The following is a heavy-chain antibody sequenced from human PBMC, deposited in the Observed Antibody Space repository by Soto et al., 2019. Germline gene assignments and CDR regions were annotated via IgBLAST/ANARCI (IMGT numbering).Heavy chain of an antibody. Sequence: GGSLGLSCAASGFNFSSYAMSWVRKTTGKGLEWVSASSGSGGSTYYADSVKGRFTISRDNSKNTLYLQMNSLRAEDTAVYYCAKDLRAVATRPNWFDPWGQGTLVTVSS. CDR1: GFNFSSYA. CDR3: AKDLRAVATRPNWFDP. V-gene: IGHV3-23*01. J-gene: IGHJ5*02. CDR2: SSGSGGST. D-gene: IGHD6-19*01.